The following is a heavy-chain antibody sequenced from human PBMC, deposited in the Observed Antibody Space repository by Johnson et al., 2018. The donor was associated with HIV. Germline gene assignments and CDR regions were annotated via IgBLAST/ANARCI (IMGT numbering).Heavy chain of an antibody. V-gene: IGHV3-11*04. CDR3: ARSRDCSGGSCPDGFDI. CDR2: IDSRGSII. CDR1: GFTFSDYY. Sequence: QVQLVESGGGLVKPGGPLRLSCVASGFTFSDYYMTWIRQAPGKGLEWVSYIDSRGSIIYSADSVQGQFTISRDNAKNSLYLQMNSLRAEDAAVYYCARSRDCSGGSCPDGFDIWGQGTKVIVSS. J-gene: IGHJ3*02. D-gene: IGHD2-15*01.